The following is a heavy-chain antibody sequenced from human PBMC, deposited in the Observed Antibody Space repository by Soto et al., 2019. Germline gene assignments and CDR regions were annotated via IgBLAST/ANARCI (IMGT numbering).Heavy chain of an antibody. Sequence: SGPTLGNHRQTLTLTCTFAGFSLSTIGVGVGWIRQPPGKGLECLALIYWYDEKPHSPSLKSRLTITKDTSKNQVVFTMTNMDLVDTATFYWAQWLEVQLNIAVVGGINTVLDIWGQGATVTVSS. CDR3: AQWLEVQLNIAVVGGINTVLDI. D-gene: IGHD6-19*01. CDR1: GFSLSTIGVG. J-gene: IGHJ3*02. CDR2: IYWYDEK. V-gene: IGHV2-5*01.